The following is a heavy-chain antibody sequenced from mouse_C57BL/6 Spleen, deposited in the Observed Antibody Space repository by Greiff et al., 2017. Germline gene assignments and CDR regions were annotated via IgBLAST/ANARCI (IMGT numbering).Heavy chain of an antibody. CDR3: ARDSHLDY. J-gene: IGHJ2*01. CDR2: INYDGSST. CDR1: GFTFSDYY. Sequence: EVQRVESEGGLVQPGSSMKLSCTASGFTFSDYYMAWVRQVPEKGLEWVANINYDGSSTYYLDSLKSRFIISRDNAKNILYLQMSSLKSEDTATYYCARDSHLDYWGQGTTLTVSS. V-gene: IGHV5-16*01.